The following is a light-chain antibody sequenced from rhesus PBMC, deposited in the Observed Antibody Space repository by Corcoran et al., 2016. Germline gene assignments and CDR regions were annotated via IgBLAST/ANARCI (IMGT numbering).Light chain of an antibody. CDR1: QSVSSS. Sequence: EIVLTQSPATLSLSPGERATLSCRASQSVSSSLAWYQQTPGQAPRLLIYGASSRATDIPDRFSASVSGTDFTLTISSLETEDVGVYYCQQYSNWPLTFGGGTKVELK. CDR3: QQYSNWPLT. J-gene: IGKJ4*01. CDR2: GAS. V-gene: IGKV3-42*02.